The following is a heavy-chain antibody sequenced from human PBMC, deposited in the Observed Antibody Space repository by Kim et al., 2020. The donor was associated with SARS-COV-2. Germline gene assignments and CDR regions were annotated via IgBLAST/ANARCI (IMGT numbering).Heavy chain of an antibody. CDR3: ARERVVPAAMATYYYYGMDV. J-gene: IGHJ6*02. CDR1: GYSISSGYY. V-gene: IGHV4-38-2*02. CDR2: IYHSGST. D-gene: IGHD2-2*01. Sequence: SETLSLTCTVSGYSISSGYYWGWIRQPPGKGLEWIGSIYHSGSTYYNPSLKSRVTISVDTSKNQFSLKLSSVTAADTAVYYCARERVVPAAMATYYYYGMDVWGQGTTVTVSS.